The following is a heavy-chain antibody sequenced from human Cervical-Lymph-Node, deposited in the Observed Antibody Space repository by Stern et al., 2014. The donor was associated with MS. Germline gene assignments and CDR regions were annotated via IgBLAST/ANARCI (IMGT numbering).Heavy chain of an antibody. CDR3: AREHHGGNFES. D-gene: IGHD4-23*01. CDR1: GATFSTNA. CDR2: IVPILGRA. J-gene: IGHJ4*02. V-gene: IGHV1-69*01. Sequence: QVQLVQSGAEVRKPGSSVKVSCKVSGATFSTNAISWLRQAPGQGPDWMGAIVPILGRANYVQKLRGRVTITADESASTACMELRSLQSEDTAVYYCAREHHGGNFESWGQGTLVTVSS.